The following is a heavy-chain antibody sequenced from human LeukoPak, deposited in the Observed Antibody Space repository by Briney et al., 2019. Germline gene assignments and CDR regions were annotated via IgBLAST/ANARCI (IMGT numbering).Heavy chain of an antibody. J-gene: IGHJ4*02. D-gene: IGHD5-18*01. CDR3: ARAGGYSYDY. CDR1: GGSFSGYY. V-gene: IGHV4-34*01. Sequence: SETLSLTCAVYGGSFSGYYWSWIRQPPGKGLEWIGEINHSGSTNYNPSLKSRVTISVDTSKNQFSLKLSSVTAADTAVYYCARAGGYSYDYWGQGTLVTVSS. CDR2: INHSGST.